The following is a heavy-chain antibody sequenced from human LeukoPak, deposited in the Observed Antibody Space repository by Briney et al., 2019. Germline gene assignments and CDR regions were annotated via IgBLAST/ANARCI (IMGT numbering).Heavy chain of an antibody. D-gene: IGHD5-12*01. CDR2: IYYSGST. J-gene: IGHJ4*02. CDR1: GGSISSSSYY. CDR3: ARRSFSYRVATIRHDY. V-gene: IGHV4-39*01. Sequence: SETLSLTCTVSGGSISSSSYYWGWIRQPPGTGLEWIGSIYYSGSTYYNPSLKSRVTISVDTSKNQFSLKLSSVTAADTAVYYCARRSFSYRVATIRHDYWGQGTLVTVSS.